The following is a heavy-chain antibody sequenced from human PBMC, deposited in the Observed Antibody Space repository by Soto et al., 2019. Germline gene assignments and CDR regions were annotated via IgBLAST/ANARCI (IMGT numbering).Heavy chain of an antibody. CDR2: ISSDGTEK. V-gene: IGHV3-30*04. D-gene: IGHD5-18*01. Sequence: QVQLVESGGGVAQPGRSLRLFCAASGFTLSSYSLHWVRQSPGKGLEWVAAISSDGTEKHYADSVKGRFTISRDNSKNTRSLQLNSLRTEDTAVYYCAIMFGFSYGPANRGMDVWGQGTTVTVSS. J-gene: IGHJ6*02. CDR1: GFTLSSYS. CDR3: AIMFGFSYGPANRGMDV.